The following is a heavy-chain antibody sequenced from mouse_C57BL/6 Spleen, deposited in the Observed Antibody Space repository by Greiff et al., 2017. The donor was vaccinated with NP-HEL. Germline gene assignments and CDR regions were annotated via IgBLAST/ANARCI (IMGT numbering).Heavy chain of an antibody. CDR2: IYPGDGDT. Sequence: QVQLKESGPELVKPGASVKISCKASGYAFSSSWMNWVKQRPGKGLEWIGRIYPGDGDTNYNGKFKGKATLTADKSSSTAYMQLSSLTSEDSAVYFCARRVDSSGYDAMDYWGQGTSVTVSS. CDR3: ARRVDSSGYDAMDY. D-gene: IGHD3-2*02. CDR1: GYAFSSSW. J-gene: IGHJ4*01. V-gene: IGHV1-82*01.